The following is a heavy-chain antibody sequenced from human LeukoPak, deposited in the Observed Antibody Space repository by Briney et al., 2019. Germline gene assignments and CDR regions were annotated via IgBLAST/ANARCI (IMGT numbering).Heavy chain of an antibody. D-gene: IGHD3-3*01. CDR1: GGSFSGYY. J-gene: IGHJ6*02. Sequence: PSETLSLTCAGYGGSFSGYYWSWIRQPPGKGLEWIGEINHSGSTNYNPSLKSRVTISVDTSKNQFSLKLSSVTAADTAVYYCARGPRVGELRFLEWLPSHYGMDVWGQGTTVTVSS. V-gene: IGHV4-34*01. CDR3: ARGPRVGELRFLEWLPSHYGMDV. CDR2: INHSGST.